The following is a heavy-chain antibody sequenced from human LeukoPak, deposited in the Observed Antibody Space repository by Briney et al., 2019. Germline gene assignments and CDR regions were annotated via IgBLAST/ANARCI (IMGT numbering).Heavy chain of an antibody. Sequence: ASVKVSCKASGYTFTSYDINWVRQATGQGLEWMGWMNPNSGNTGYAQKFQGRVTMTRNTSISTAYMELSSLRSEGTAVYYCSRGGFGEFAYYYYYGMDVWGQGTTVTVSS. CDR3: SRGGFGEFAYYYYYGMDV. D-gene: IGHD3-10*01. V-gene: IGHV1-8*01. CDR1: GYTFTSYD. J-gene: IGHJ6*02. CDR2: MNPNSGNT.